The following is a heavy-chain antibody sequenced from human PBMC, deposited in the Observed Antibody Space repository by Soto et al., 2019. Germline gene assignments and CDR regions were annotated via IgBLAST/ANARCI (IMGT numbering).Heavy chain of an antibody. Sequence: PGGSLRLSCAASGFTSSTCGMSWVRQTPGKGLEWVSGITGSGDFTYYADSVNGRFTISRDSSKNTLYLQMNSLRAEDTAVYYCVKDLGRGGYISGPHWGQGTLVTVSS. CDR1: GFTSSTCG. D-gene: IGHD5-18*01. CDR2: ITGSGDFT. V-gene: IGHV3-23*01. J-gene: IGHJ4*02. CDR3: VKDLGRGGYISGPH.